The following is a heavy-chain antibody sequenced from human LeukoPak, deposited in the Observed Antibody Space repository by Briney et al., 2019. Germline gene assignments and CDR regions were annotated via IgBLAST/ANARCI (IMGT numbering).Heavy chain of an antibody. D-gene: IGHD3-9*01. V-gene: IGHV4-30-4*01. J-gene: IGHJ4*02. CDR1: GGSISSGDYY. Sequence: PSETLSLTCTVSGGSISSGDYYWSWIRQPPGKGLEWIGYIYYNGSTYYNPSLKSRVTISVDTSKNQFSLKLSSVTAADTAVYYCARDSRFLTGYYNYWGQGTLVTVSS. CDR3: ARDSRFLTGYYNY. CDR2: IYYNGST.